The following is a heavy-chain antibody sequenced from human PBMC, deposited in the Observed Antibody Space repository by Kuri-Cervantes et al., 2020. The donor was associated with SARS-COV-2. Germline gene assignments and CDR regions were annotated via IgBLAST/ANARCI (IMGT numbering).Heavy chain of an antibody. V-gene: IGHV3-7*01. CDR3: ASELSYYFDY. CDR1: GFTFSSYW. J-gene: IGHJ4*02. Sequence: GESLKISCAASGFTFSSYWMSWVRQAPGKGLEWVANIKQDGSEKYYADSVKGRFTISRDNSKNTLYLQMNSLRAEDTAVYYCASELSYYFDYWGQGTLVTVSS. CDR2: IKQDGSEK. D-gene: IGHD2-2*01.